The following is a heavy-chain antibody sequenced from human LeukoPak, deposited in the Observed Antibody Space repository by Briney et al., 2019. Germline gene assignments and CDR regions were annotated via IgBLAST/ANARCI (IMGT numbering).Heavy chain of an antibody. CDR3: ATRFDY. V-gene: IGHV3-30*03. Sequence: GGSLRLSCAASGFTFSSYGMHWVRQAPGKGLEWVALISTDGSYNYYADSVKGRFTISRDNSKNTLYLQMNSLRAEDTAVYYCATRFDYWGQGTRVTVSS. CDR1: GFTFSSYG. D-gene: IGHD1-14*01. J-gene: IGHJ4*02. CDR2: ISTDGSYN.